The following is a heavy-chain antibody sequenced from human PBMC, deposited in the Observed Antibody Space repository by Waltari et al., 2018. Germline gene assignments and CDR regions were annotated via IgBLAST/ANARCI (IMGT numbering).Heavy chain of an antibody. CDR1: GFTFRNYE. J-gene: IGHJ4*01. CDR2: ISIGASTR. Sequence: EVQLVESGGGLVQPGGSLRLLCAASGFTFRNYEMNWVRQAPGKGLEGVSDISIGASTRFYADSVKGRFTISRDNAKNSVYLQMNSLRADDTAIYYYARGEGGANEYWGQGTLVTASS. CDR3: ARGEGGANEY. D-gene: IGHD1-26*01. V-gene: IGHV3-48*03.